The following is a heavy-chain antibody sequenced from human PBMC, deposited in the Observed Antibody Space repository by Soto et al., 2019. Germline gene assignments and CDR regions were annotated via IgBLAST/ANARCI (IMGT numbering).Heavy chain of an antibody. J-gene: IGHJ5*02. CDR2: IYHSGST. CDR3: ARGPLLWFGERRGNWFDP. D-gene: IGHD3-10*01. V-gene: IGHV4-30-2*01. Sequence: PSETLSLTCAVSGGSISSGGYSWSWIRQPPGKGLEWIGYIYHSGSTYYNPSLKSRVTISVDRSKNQFSLKLSSVTAADTAVYYCARGPLLWFGERRGNWFDPWGQGTLVTVSS. CDR1: GGSISSGGYS.